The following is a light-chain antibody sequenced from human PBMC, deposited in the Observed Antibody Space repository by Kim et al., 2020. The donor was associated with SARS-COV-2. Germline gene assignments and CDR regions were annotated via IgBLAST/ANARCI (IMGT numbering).Light chain of an antibody. J-gene: IGKJ3*01. Sequence: ACVGDKVTITCRASQSIGNYLNWDQKHSGKAPKVLIYAASTLESGVPSRFSGSGSGTDFTLTISSLQPEDFATYYCLQTYTNTFTFGPGTKVDI. CDR1: QSIGNY. CDR3: LQTYTNTFT. CDR2: AAS. V-gene: IGKV1-39*01.